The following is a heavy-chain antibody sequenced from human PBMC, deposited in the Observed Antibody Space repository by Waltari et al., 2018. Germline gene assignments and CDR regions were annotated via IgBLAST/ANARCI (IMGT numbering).Heavy chain of an antibody. J-gene: IGHJ4*02. Sequence: QVQLVQSGAEVKKPGSSVKVSCKASGGTFSSYAISWVRQAPGQGLEWMGGIIPIFGKGNYAQKCQGRVTITADESTSTAYMELSSLRSEDTAVYYCASGDIVVVPAATYYFDYWGQGTLVTVSS. D-gene: IGHD2-2*01. CDR3: ASGDIVVVPAATYYFDY. CDR1: GGTFSSYA. V-gene: IGHV1-69*01. CDR2: IIPIFGKG.